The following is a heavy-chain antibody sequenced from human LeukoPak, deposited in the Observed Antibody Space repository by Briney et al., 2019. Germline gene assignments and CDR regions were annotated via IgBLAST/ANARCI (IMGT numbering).Heavy chain of an antibody. D-gene: IGHD1-7*01. Sequence: ASVTVSCKASGYTFTSYGISWVRQAPGQGLEWMGWISAYNGNTNYAQKLQGRVTMTTDTSTSTAYMELRSLRSDDTAVYYCARDPPRITGTKADAFDIWGQGTMVTVSS. CDR1: GYTFTSYG. CDR3: ARDPPRITGTKADAFDI. J-gene: IGHJ3*02. V-gene: IGHV1-18*01. CDR2: ISAYNGNT.